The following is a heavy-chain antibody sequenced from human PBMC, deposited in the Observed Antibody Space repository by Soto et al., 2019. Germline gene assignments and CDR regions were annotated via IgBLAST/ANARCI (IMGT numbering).Heavy chain of an antibody. CDR2: IYPGDSDT. J-gene: IGHJ4*02. CDR1: GYSFTSYW. CDR3: ARSGYYDSSGYYFPSHFDY. Sequence: AESLKISCKGSGYSFTSYWIGWVRQMPGKGLEWMGIIYPGDSDTRYSPSFQGQVTISADKSISTAYLQWSSLKASDTAMYYCARSGYYDSSGYYFPSHFDYWGQGTLVTVSS. D-gene: IGHD3-22*01. V-gene: IGHV5-51*01.